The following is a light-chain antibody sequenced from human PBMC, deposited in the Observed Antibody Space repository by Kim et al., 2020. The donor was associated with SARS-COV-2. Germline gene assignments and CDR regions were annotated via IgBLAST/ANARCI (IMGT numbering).Light chain of an antibody. CDR3: ATWDDDLSVWM. V-gene: IGLV1-44*01. CDR2: ENN. Sequence: GQRVTISCSGSSSHIGTNAVNWYQQFPGTAPKLVIFENNERPSGVPDRFSGSTSGTSASLAISGLQSEDEADYYCATWDDDLSVWMFGGGTQLTVL. J-gene: IGLJ3*02. CDR1: SSHIGTNA.